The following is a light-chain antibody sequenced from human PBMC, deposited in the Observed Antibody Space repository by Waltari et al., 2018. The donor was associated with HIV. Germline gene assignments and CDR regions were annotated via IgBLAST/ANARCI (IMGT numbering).Light chain of an antibody. CDR2: GNT. CDR3: QSYDRSLSGGV. CDR1: RSNIGAGYD. Sequence: QSVLTQPPSVSGAPGQTVTISCTGSRSNIGAGYDIHWYQHLPGRAPKLLIYGNTNRPSGVPDRFSGSQSGTSASLVITGLQAEDEADYYCQSYDRSLSGGVFGGGTRLTVL. V-gene: IGLV1-40*01. J-gene: IGLJ7*01.